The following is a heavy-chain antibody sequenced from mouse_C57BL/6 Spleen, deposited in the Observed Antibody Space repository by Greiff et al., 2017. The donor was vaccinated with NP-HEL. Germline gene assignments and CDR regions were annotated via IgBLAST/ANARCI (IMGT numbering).Heavy chain of an antibody. CDR1: GFSFNTYA. V-gene: IGHV10-1*01. CDR2: IRSKSNNYAT. J-gene: IGHJ4*01. Sequence: DVQLVESGGGLVQPKGSLKLSCAASGFSFNTYAMNWVRQAPGKGLEWVARIRSKSNNYATYYADSVKDRFTISRDDSESMLYLQMNNLKTEDTAMYYCVRLYGYDVYYYAMDYWGQGTSVTVSS. D-gene: IGHD2-2*01. CDR3: VRLYGYDVYYYAMDY.